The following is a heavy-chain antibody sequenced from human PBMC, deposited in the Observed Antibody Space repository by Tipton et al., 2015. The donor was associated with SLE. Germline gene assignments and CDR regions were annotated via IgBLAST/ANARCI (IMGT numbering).Heavy chain of an antibody. CDR3: ARVLGGLGLFDY. D-gene: IGHD2-15*01. CDR2: IYSGGST. V-gene: IGHV3-53*05. J-gene: IGHJ4*02. CDR1: GFTVSSNY. Sequence: SLRLSCAASGFTVSSNYMSWVRQAPGRGLEWVSVIYSGGSTYYADSVKGRFTISRDNSKNTLYLQMNSLRAEDTAVYYCARVLGGLGLFDYWCQGTLVTVSS.